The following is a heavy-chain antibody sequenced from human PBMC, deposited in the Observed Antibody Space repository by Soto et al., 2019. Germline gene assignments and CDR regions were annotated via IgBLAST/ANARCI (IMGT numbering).Heavy chain of an antibody. CDR2: IYWDDEK. CDR3: EHRRYKWNDWDCCDS. J-gene: IGHJ5*01. CDR1: GFSLRNTEES. D-gene: IGHD1-20*01. V-gene: IGHV2-5*02. Sequence: QITLKESGPTLVKATQTLTLTCSFSGFSLRNTEESVSWIRQPPGKALEWLGIIYWDDEKRYSPSVKSRLTITKATSKNHVVLLMTNLDPMDTGTYYCEHRRYKWNDWDCCDSWGQGTLVTVSS.